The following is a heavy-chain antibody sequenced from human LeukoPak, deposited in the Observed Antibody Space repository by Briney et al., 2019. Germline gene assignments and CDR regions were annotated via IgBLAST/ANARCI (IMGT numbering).Heavy chain of an antibody. CDR1: GGSISSYY. CDR3: ARKPTHGTRYFDL. Sequence: SETLSLTCTVSGGSISSYYWSWIRQPPGKGLEWIGHIYYSGSTNYNPSLKSRVTISVDTSKNQFSLKLSSVAAADTAVYYWARKPTHGTRYFDLWGRGTLVTVSS. J-gene: IGHJ2*01. CDR2: IYYSGST. V-gene: IGHV4-59*01.